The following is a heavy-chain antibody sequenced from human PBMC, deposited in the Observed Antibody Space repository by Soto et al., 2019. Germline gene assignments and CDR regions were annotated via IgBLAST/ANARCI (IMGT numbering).Heavy chain of an antibody. CDR1: GFTFRSYW. Sequence: EVQLVESGGGLVQPGGSLRLSCAASGFTFRSYWMHWVRQAPGKGLVWVSRINPDGRSTSYADSVKGRFTISRDNAKNPVYLHMNSLSAEDTAVYYCTRDSYDGTYCYGMDVWGQGTTVTVSS. D-gene: IGHD3-16*01. J-gene: IGHJ6*02. CDR2: INPDGRST. CDR3: TRDSYDGTYCYGMDV. V-gene: IGHV3-74*01.